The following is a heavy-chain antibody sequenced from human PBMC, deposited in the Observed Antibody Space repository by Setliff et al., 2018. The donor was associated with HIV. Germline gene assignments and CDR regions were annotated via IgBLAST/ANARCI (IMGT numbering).Heavy chain of an antibody. V-gene: IGHV3-48*04. J-gene: IGHJ4*02. CDR1: GFTFSDYS. CDR3: GKGGQLWFSYFDY. Sequence: GGSLRLSCAASGFTFSDYSMNWFRQTPGKGLEWVSFIHSSSSSIYYADSWKGRFTVSRANAKNSLYLQMNNLSAEDTAVYYCGKGGQLWFSYFDYWGQGTLVTVSS. D-gene: IGHD5-18*01. CDR2: IHSSSSSI.